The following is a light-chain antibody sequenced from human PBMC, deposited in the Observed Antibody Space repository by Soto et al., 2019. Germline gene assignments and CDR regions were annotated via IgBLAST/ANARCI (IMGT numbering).Light chain of an antibody. CDR2: GAS. CDR1: QGISSE. V-gene: IGKV3-15*01. CDR3: PQGQNWSLT. Sequence: EIVMTQSPATLSLSPGERAALSCSASQGISSESACYQQKPGQPPRLLIYGASTRASGVPARFTGSGSGSDFTLTTSGLQSEDFAVYYCPQGQNWSLTFGQGTRLEI. J-gene: IGKJ2*01.